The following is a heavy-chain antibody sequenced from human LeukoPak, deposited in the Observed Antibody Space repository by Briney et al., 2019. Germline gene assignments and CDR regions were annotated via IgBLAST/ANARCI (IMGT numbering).Heavy chain of an antibody. J-gene: IGHJ4*02. CDR1: GGSISSSSYY. Sequence: SETPSLTCTVSGGSISSSSYYWGWIRQPPGKGLEWIGSIYYSGSTYYNPSLKSRVTISVDTSKNQFSLKLSSVTAADTAVYYCASLTSWLVTHDYWGQGTLVTVSS. CDR2: IYYSGST. V-gene: IGHV4-39*01. D-gene: IGHD4-23*01. CDR3: ASLTSWLVTHDY.